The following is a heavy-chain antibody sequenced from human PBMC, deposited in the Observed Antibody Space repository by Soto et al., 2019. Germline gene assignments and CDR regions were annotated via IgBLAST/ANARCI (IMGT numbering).Heavy chain of an antibody. Sequence: QLQLQESGPGLVKPSETLSLTCNVSGVSISDTSYYWGWIRQPPGKGLEWMGNIYFSGTTFYNPSIKSRFTIFVDTSKNQFSLRLRSVTAADTAVYYCARHGSYWGQGTLVAVSS. CDR3: ARHGSY. CDR1: GVSISDTSYY. J-gene: IGHJ4*02. V-gene: IGHV4-39*01. CDR2: IYFSGTT.